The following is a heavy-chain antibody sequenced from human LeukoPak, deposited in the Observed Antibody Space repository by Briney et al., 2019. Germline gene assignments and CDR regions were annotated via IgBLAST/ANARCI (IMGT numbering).Heavy chain of an antibody. CDR3: AKDLVDTVMVTFFYYDSSGEPLDY. J-gene: IGHJ4*02. CDR2: ISGRGGST. V-gene: IGHV3-23*01. D-gene: IGHD3-22*01. CDR1: GFTFSSYA. Sequence: GGSLRFSCGASGFTFSSYAMSWFRQALGKGLEGVSAISGRGGSTYYADSVKGRFTISRDNSKNTLYLQMNSLRAEDTAVYYCAKDLVDTVMVTFFYYDSSGEPLDYWGQGTLVTVSS.